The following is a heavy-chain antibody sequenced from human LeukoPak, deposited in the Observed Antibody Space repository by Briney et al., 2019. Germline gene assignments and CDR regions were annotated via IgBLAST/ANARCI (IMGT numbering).Heavy chain of an antibody. CDR3: ARGIAARPQPEDDAFDI. CDR2: ISAYNANT. D-gene: IGHD6-6*01. V-gene: IGHV1-18*01. Sequence: ASVKVSCKASGYTFTTYGISWVRQAPGQGPEWMGWISAYNANTIYAQKFQGRVTITADESTSTAYMELSSLRSEDTAVYYCARGIAARPQPEDDAFDIWGQGTMVTVSS. CDR1: GYTFTTYG. J-gene: IGHJ3*02.